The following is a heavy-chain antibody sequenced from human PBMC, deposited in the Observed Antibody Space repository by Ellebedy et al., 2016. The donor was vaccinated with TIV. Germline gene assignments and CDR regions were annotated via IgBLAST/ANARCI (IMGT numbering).Heavy chain of an antibody. D-gene: IGHD1-26*01. CDR3: ARDRWEPWGVDY. V-gene: IGHV3-7*03. CDR1: GFTFSSYW. J-gene: IGHJ4*02. Sequence: GESLKISXAASGFTFSSYWMSWARQAPGKGLEWVANIKQDGSEKYYVDSVKGRFTISRDNAKNSLYLQMNSLRAEDTAVYYCARDRWEPWGVDYWGQGTLVTVSS. CDR2: IKQDGSEK.